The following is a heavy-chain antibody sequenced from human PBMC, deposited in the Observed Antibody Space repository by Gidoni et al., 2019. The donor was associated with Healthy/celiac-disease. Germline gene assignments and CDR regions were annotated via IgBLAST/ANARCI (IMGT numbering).Heavy chain of an antibody. V-gene: IGHV3-30*03. Sequence: QVQLVESGGGVVQPGRSPRPSCAASGFTFRSDGMHWVRQAPGKGLEWVAVISYDGSNKYYADSVKGRFTISRDNSKNTLYLQMNSLRAEDTAVYYCASPLEVVPAAMVAFDIWGQGTMVTVSS. CDR1: GFTFRSDG. D-gene: IGHD2-2*01. CDR3: ASPLEVVPAAMVAFDI. CDR2: ISYDGSNK. J-gene: IGHJ3*02.